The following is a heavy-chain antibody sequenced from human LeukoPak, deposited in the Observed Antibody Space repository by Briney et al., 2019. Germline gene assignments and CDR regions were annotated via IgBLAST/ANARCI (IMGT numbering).Heavy chain of an antibody. CDR3: ARDGEGSGSSWVITHDY. CDR1: GFTFSTYA. Sequence: GGSLRLSGAASGFTFSTYAMAWVRQAPGKGLEWVSAIGGSGGTTYTADSVKGRFTISRDNSKNTLFLQMNSLRVEDTALYYCARDGEGSGSSWVITHDYWGQGALVTVSS. CDR2: IGGSGGTT. D-gene: IGHD3-10*01. V-gene: IGHV3-23*01. J-gene: IGHJ4*02.